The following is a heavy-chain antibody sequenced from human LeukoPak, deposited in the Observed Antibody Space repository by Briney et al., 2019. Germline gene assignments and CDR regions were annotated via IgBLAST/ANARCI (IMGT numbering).Heavy chain of an antibody. Sequence: ASVKVSCKASGYTFTSYYMHWVRQDPGQGLEWMGIIGPSGGSTSYAQKFQGRVTMTRDTSTSTVYMELSSLRSEDTAVYYCARESRWLQLLFDYWGQGTLVTVSS. J-gene: IGHJ4*02. D-gene: IGHD5-24*01. CDR2: IGPSGGST. CDR3: ARESRWLQLLFDY. CDR1: GYTFTSYY. V-gene: IGHV1-46*01.